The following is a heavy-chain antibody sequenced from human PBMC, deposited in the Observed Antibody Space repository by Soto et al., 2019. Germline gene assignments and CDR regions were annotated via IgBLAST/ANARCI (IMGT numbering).Heavy chain of an antibody. CDR3: ARGAVYCSGGSCPRFDY. D-gene: IGHD2-15*01. J-gene: IGHJ4*02. V-gene: IGHV1-8*01. CDR2: MNPNSGNT. Sequence: QVQLVQSGAEVKKPGASVKVSCKASGYTFTSYDINWVRQATGQGLEWMGWMNPNSGNTGYAQKFQGRVTMTRNTSISTAYRELSSLRSEDTAVYYCARGAVYCSGGSCPRFDYWGQGTLVTVSS. CDR1: GYTFTSYD.